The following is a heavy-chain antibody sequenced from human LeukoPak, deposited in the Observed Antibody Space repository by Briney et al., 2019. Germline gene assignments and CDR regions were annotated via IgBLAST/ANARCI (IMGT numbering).Heavy chain of an antibody. CDR1: GGSISSGSYY. V-gene: IGHV4-61*02. CDR3: ARHERSMGLEWLSTTHTFDY. J-gene: IGHJ4*02. Sequence: SETLSLTCTVSGGSISSGSYYWSWIRQPAGKGLEWIGRIYTSGSTNYNPSLQSRVTISVDTAKNQFSLKLSSVTAADTAVYYCARHERSMGLEWLSTTHTFDYWGQGTLVTVSS. CDR2: IYTSGST. D-gene: IGHD3-3*01.